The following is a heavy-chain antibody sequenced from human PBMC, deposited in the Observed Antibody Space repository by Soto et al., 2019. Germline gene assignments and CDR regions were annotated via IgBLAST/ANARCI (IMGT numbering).Heavy chain of an antibody. J-gene: IGHJ5*02. V-gene: IGHV4-34*01. CDR2: INHSGST. D-gene: IGHD3-22*01. CDR3: ARDAPPLAYYYDPNWFDP. Sequence: PSETLSLTCAVYGGPFSGYYWSWIRQPPGKGLEWIGEINHSGSTNYNPSLKSRVTLSVDTSKNQFSLKLSSVTAADTAVYYCARDAPPLAYYYDPNWFDPWGQGTLVTVSS. CDR1: GGPFSGYY.